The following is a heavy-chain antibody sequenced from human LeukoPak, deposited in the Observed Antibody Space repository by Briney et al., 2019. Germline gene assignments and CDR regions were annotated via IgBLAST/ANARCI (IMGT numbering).Heavy chain of an antibody. CDR1: GGSISSYY. V-gene: IGHV4-4*09. CDR2: IYATGST. J-gene: IGHJ6*02. Sequence: SETLSLTCTVSGGSISSYYWSWIRQPPGKGLEWIGYIYATGSTNYNPSLKSRLTISVDTSKNQFSLNLRSVTAADTAVYYCARHRYSYGYDYFYGMDVWGQGTTVTVSS. D-gene: IGHD5-18*01. CDR3: ARHRYSYGYDYFYGMDV.